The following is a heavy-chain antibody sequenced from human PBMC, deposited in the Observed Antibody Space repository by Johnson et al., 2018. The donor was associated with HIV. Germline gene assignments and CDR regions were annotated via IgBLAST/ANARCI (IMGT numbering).Heavy chain of an antibody. D-gene: IGHD3-10*01. CDR3: TRDRDGVGVS. V-gene: IGHV3-7*04. J-gene: IGHJ3*01. CDR1: GFTFSSNW. Sequence: VQVVESGGGLVQPGGSLRLSCAASGFTFSSNWMNWVRQAPGKGLQWVANIKEDGSEKYYVDSVKGRFTISRDNAKNSLYLQMNSLRAEDTAVYYCTRDRDGVGVSWGQGTMVTVSS. CDR2: IKEDGSEK.